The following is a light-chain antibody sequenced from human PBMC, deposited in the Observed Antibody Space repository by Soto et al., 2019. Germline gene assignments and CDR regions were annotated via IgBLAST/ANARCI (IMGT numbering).Light chain of an antibody. CDR3: HQSGSSGS. J-gene: IGKJ1*01. V-gene: IGKV3-20*01. CDR2: GAS. Sequence: EVLLTQSPATLSVSPVERATLSCRASQSVSSNLAWYHQKPGQAPRLLIYGASNRATGIPDRFSGSGSGTDFTLTFSRLEPDDFPVYYCHQSGSSGSFGQGTKVAIK. CDR1: QSVSSN.